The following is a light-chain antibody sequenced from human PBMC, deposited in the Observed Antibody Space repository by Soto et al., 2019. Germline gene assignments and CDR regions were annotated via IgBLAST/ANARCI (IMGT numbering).Light chain of an antibody. Sequence: QSAGTQPASVSGSPGQSITISCTGTSSDVGAYNFVSWHQQHPGKAPKLMIYNVYDRPSGISYRFSGSKSGNTASLTISGLQGEDEADYYCSAYTVSRTYVFGTGTKVTVL. CDR2: NVY. CDR3: SAYTVSRTYV. J-gene: IGLJ1*01. CDR1: SSDVGAYNF. V-gene: IGLV2-14*03.